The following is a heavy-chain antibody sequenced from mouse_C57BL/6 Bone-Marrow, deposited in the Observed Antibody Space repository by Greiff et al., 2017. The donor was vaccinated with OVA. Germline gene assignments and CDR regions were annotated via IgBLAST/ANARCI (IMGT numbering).Heavy chain of an antibody. CDR2: IYPGGGYT. CDR3: ARWGLTGTEFAY. D-gene: IGHD4-1*01. J-gene: IGHJ3*01. V-gene: IGHV1-63*01. CDR1: GYTFTNYW. Sequence: QVQLQQSGAELVRPGTSVKLSCKASGYTFTNYWIGWAKQRPGHGLEWIGDIYPGGGYTNYNEKFKGKATLTADKSSSTAYMQFSSLTSEDSAVYCCARWGLTGTEFAYWGQGTLVTVSA.